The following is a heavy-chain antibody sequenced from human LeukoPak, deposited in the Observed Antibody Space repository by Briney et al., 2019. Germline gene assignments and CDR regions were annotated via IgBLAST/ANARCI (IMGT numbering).Heavy chain of an antibody. CDR2: ISGSDGTI. V-gene: IGHV3-11*01. CDR1: GFTFSDYY. CDR3: ARGLTQRDY. J-gene: IGHJ4*02. Sequence: GGSLRLSCVASGFTFSDYYMSWIRQAPGKGLEWVSYISGSDGTIKYADSVKGRFTISRDNAKNSPYLQMNSLRVEDTAVYYCARGLTQRDYWGQGTLVTVSS.